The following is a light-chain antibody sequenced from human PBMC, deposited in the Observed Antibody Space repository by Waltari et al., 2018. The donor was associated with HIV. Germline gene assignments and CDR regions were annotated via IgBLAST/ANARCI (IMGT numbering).Light chain of an antibody. CDR3: QSYNSETQV. CDR1: SGDIASNY. J-gene: IGLJ2*01. Sequence: NFMLTQPHAVSGSPGKTVTISCTRSSGDIASNYVQWYQHRPGSGPTIVIYEDDRRPSGVPDRFSGSIDRSSNSASLTISGLSTEDEADYYCQSYNSETQVFGGGTKLTVL. CDR2: EDD. V-gene: IGLV6-57*04.